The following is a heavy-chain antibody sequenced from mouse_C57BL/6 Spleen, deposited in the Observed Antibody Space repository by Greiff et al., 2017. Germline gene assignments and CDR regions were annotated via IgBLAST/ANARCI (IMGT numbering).Heavy chain of an antibody. CDR1: GYSITSGYY. CDR3: AKSGSNWYFDV. V-gene: IGHV3-6*01. CDR2: ISYDGSN. J-gene: IGHJ1*03. D-gene: IGHD1-1*01. Sequence: VQLKESGPGLVKPSQSLSLTCSVTGYSITSGYYWNWIRQFPGNKLEWMGYISYDGSNNYNPSLKNRISITRDTSKNQFFLKLNSVTTEDTATYYCAKSGSNWYFDVWGTGTTVTVAS.